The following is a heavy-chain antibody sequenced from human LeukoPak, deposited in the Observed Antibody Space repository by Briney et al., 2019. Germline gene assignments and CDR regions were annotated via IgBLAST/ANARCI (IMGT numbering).Heavy chain of an antibody. CDR2: LSAYNGNT. V-gene: IGHV1-18*01. J-gene: IGHJ4*02. D-gene: IGHD3-3*01. CDR1: GYTFTSYG. CDR3: ARVPVLRFLEWFPPDYYFDY. Sequence: ASVKVSCKASGYTFTSYGISWVRQAPGQGLEWIGWLSAYNGNTNYAQKLQGRVTMTTDTSTSTAYMELRSLRSDDTAVYYCARVPVLRFLEWFPPDYYFDYWGQGTLVTVSS.